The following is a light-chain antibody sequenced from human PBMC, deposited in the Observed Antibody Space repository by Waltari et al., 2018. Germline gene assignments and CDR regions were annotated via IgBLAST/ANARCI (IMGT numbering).Light chain of an antibody. CDR1: SSAVGGSNF. CDR3: SSHTSSSTVV. J-gene: IGLJ2*01. Sequence: QSALPQPAPVSGSPGQSTPIPCTGTSSAVGGSNFVPWYQHHPGKAPKLMIYDVSKRPSGVSNRFSGSKSGNTASLTISGLQAEDESDYYCSSHTSSSTVVFGGGTKLTVL. CDR2: DVS. V-gene: IGLV2-14*03.